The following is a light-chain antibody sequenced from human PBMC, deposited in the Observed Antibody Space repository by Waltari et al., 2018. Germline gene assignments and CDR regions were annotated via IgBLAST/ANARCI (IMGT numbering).Light chain of an antibody. Sequence: QSVVTQSPSASGPPGQRVTISCSGSSSNIGSKTVNWYQHLPGTAPKLLIHNNNQRPSGVPDRFSGSRSDTSASLAISGLQSEDEAEYYCAVWDDILNGWMFGGGTKLTVL. CDR1: SSNIGSKT. V-gene: IGLV1-44*01. CDR2: NNN. J-gene: IGLJ3*02. CDR3: AVWDDILNGWM.